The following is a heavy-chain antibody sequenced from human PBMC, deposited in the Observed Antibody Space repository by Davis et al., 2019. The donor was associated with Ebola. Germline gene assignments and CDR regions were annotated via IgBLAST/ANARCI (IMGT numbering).Heavy chain of an antibody. CDR3: ARVRPMTRYVYDM. CDR1: GDTVTNYY. Sequence: ASVKVSCKASGDTVTNYYIHWVRQAPGQGLEWMGIINPSGEMTSHAQKFQGRLTMTRDTSTSTVYMELSSLRSEDSTVYFCARVRPMTRYVYDMWGQGTMVTVSS. D-gene: IGHD3-9*01. CDR2: INPSGEMT. J-gene: IGHJ3*02. V-gene: IGHV1-46*01.